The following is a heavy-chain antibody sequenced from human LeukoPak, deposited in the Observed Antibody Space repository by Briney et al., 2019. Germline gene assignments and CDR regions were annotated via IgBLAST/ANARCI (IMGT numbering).Heavy chain of an antibody. CDR2: MNPNTGNT. CDR3: ARGGAGTYYKRDGWFDP. J-gene: IGHJ5*02. Sequence: ASVKVSCKASGYTFNSYDINWVRQATGQGLEWMGWMNPNTGNTGYGERFRGRVTMTRDNSISTAYMELNSLTPADTAVYYCARGGAGTYYKRDGWFDPWGQGTVVTVSS. V-gene: IGHV1-8*01. CDR1: GYTFNSYD. D-gene: IGHD3-10*01.